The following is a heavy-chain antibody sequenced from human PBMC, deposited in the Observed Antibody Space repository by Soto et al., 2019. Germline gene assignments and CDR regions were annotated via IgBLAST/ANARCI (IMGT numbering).Heavy chain of an antibody. CDR2: ISYDGSNK. D-gene: IGHD6-6*01. Sequence: GGSLRLSCAASGFTFISYGMHWVLQAPGKGLEWVAVISYDGSNKYYADSVKGRFTISRDNSKNTLYLQMNSLRAEDTAVYYCAKAGSSSSGGVDYRGQGTLVTVSS. V-gene: IGHV3-30*18. CDR1: GFTFISYG. J-gene: IGHJ4*02. CDR3: AKAGSSSSGGVDY.